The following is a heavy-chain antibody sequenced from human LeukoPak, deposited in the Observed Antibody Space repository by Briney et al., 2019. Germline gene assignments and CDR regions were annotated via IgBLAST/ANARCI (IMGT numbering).Heavy chain of an antibody. Sequence: GGSPRLSCAASGFTISSYAMSWVRLAPGKGLEWVSGISGSGGSTHYADPVKGRFTISRDNSKNTLYLQMNSLRGEDTAEYYCAKDLPSNMAVASYYFDYWGQGTLVTVSS. CDR2: ISGSGGST. D-gene: IGHD6-19*01. CDR3: AKDLPSNMAVASYYFDY. CDR1: GFTISSYA. V-gene: IGHV3-23*01. J-gene: IGHJ4*02.